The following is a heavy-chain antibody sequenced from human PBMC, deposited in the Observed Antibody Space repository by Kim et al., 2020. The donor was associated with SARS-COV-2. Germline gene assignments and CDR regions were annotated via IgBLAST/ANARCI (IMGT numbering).Heavy chain of an antibody. CDR3: AKAQPLSSGGYVFED. V-gene: IGHV3-23*01. Sequence: GGSLRLSCGASGFTVNNFAMSWVRQAPGKGLEWVSADPGGGGRTFYADSVEGRFTISRDNSKNSVFLQMNSVRAEDTAVYYCAKAQPLSSGGYVFEDWGQGTLVTVSS. CDR1: GFTVNNFA. CDR2: DPGGGGRT. J-gene: IGHJ4*02. D-gene: IGHD6-19*01.